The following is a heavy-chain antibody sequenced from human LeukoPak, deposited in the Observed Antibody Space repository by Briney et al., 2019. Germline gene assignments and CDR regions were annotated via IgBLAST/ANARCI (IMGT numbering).Heavy chain of an antibody. Sequence: GGSLRLSCAASGFTFSNNAMSWVRQTPGKGLEWVSVISGSGGRTYYADSAKGRFTISRDNSKNKLYLQMNSLRVEDTAVYYCAKYGCSSTSCYTTHDYWGQGTLVTVSS. CDR1: GFTFSNNA. D-gene: IGHD2-2*02. V-gene: IGHV3-23*01. CDR3: AKYGCSSTSCYTTHDY. CDR2: ISGSGGRT. J-gene: IGHJ4*02.